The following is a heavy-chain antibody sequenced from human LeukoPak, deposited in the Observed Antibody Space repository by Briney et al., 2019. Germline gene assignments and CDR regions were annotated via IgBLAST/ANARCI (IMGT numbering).Heavy chain of an antibody. V-gene: IGHV3-23*01. CDR3: AKDNGRGYSYGYIDY. Sequence: GGSLRLSCAASGFTFSSNAMSWVRQAPGKGLDWVSVISGSGGSTYYADSVKGRFTISRDNSENTLYLQMNSLRAEDTAIYYCAKDNGRGYSYGYIDYWGQGTLVTVYS. CDR2: ISGSGGST. CDR1: GFTFSSNA. J-gene: IGHJ4*02. D-gene: IGHD5-18*01.